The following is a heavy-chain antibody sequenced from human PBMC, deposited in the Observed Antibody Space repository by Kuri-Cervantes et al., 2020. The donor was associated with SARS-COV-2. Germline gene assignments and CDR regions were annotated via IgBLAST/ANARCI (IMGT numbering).Heavy chain of an antibody. Sequence: SVKVSCKASGGTFSSYDISWVRQAPGQGVEWMGGISPMFGAAKYGQKFQGRVTIIADESTSTAYMELSSLRSEGTAVYYCARGSTGLGALDFWGQGTLVTGSS. CDR1: GGTFSSYD. CDR3: ARGSTGLGALDF. J-gene: IGHJ4*02. V-gene: IGHV1-69*13. CDR2: ISPMFGAA.